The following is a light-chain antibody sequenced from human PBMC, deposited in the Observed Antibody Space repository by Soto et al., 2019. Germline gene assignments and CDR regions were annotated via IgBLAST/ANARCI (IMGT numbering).Light chain of an antibody. V-gene: IGKV3-20*01. CDR1: QSVSSSY. J-gene: IGKJ3*01. CDR3: QQYGSSPFT. Sequence: EIVLTQSPGTLSLSPGERATLSCRASQSVSSSYLAWYQQKPGQAPRLLIYGASSRATGIPDRFSGSGSGTDLTLTISRLGPEDFAVYYCQQYGSSPFTFGPGTKVDIK. CDR2: GAS.